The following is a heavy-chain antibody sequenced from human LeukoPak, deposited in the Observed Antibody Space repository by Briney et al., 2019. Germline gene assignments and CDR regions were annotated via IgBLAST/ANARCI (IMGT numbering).Heavy chain of an antibody. J-gene: IGHJ4*02. CDR3: ARDNPPDY. CDR1: GFTFSSSW. V-gene: IGHV3-7*03. Sequence: GGSLRLSCVASGFTFSSSWMSWVRQAPGKGLEWVANIKQDGSEKSYVESVRGRFTISRDNAKNSLYLQLSSLRAEDTALYYCARDNPPDYWGQGTLVTVSS. CDR2: IKQDGSEK.